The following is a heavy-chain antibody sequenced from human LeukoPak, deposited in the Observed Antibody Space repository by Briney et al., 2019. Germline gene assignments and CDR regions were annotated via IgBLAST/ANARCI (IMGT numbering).Heavy chain of an antibody. CDR1: GFTFSSYS. J-gene: IGHJ6*02. CDR2: ISSSSSTI. V-gene: IGHV3-48*04. D-gene: IGHD3-22*01. CDR3: ARDSSYYYDSSGYYSPKYGMDV. Sequence: GGSLRLSCAASGFTFSSYSMNWVRQAPGKGLEWVSYISSSSSTIYYADSVKGRFTISRDNAKNSLYLQMNSLRAEDTAVYYCARDSSYYYDSSGYYSPKYGMDVWGQGTTVTVSS.